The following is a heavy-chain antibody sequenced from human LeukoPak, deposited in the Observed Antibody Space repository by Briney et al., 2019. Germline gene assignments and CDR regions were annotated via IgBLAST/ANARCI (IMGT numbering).Heavy chain of an antibody. CDR3: ATGGKLRFLEWLR. Sequence: GASVKVSCKVSGYTLTELSMHWVRQAPGKGLEWMGGFDPEDGETIYAQRFQGRVTMTEDTSTDTAYMELSSLRSEDTAVYYCATGGKLRFLEWLRWGQGTLVTVSS. D-gene: IGHD3-3*01. CDR2: FDPEDGET. V-gene: IGHV1-24*01. CDR1: GYTLTELS. J-gene: IGHJ4*02.